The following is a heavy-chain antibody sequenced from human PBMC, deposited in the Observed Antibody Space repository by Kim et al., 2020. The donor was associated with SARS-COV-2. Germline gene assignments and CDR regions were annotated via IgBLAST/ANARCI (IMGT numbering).Heavy chain of an antibody. CDR1: GGSISSGGYS. D-gene: IGHD6-13*01. J-gene: IGHJ5*02. CDR2: IYHSGST. CDR3: ARAQSSSWPSNWFDP. Sequence: SETLSLTCAVSGGSISSGGYSWSWIRQPPGKGLEWIGYIYHSGSTYYNPSLKSRVTISVDRSKNQFSLKLSSVTAADTAVYYCARAQSSSWPSNWFDPWGQGTLVTVSS. V-gene: IGHV4-30-2*01.